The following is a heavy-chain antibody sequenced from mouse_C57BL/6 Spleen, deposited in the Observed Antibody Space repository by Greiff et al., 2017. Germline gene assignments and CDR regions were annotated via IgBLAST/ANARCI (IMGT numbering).Heavy chain of an antibody. CDR2: WNNDNY. CDR1: FSLSTSGMGL. Sequence: QVTLKVSGPGILQPSQSLSLACTFSGFSLSTSGMGLIWLRQPSGMALVWLASTWNNDNYYNPSLKSRFTISKENSNYQVFLQLTSVATAESATYNGAWGEASLTTAVPPYAMDYWGQGTSVTVSS. D-gene: IGHD1-1*01. CDR3: WGEASLTTAVPPYAMDY. J-gene: IGHJ4*01. V-gene: IGHV8-2*01.